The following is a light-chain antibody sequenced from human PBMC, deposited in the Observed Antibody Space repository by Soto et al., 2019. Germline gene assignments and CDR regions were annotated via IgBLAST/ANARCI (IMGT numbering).Light chain of an antibody. V-gene: IGKV3-20*01. CDR1: QSVSSSS. CDR2: GTS. J-gene: IGKJ5*01. Sequence: EFVLTQSPCTLSLSPGERATLSCRASQSVSSSSLAWYQQRPGQAPRLLIYGTSSRATGIPDRFSGSGSGTDFTLTISRLEPEDFAVYFCQRYGSSPLITFGQGTRLGL. CDR3: QRYGSSPLIT.